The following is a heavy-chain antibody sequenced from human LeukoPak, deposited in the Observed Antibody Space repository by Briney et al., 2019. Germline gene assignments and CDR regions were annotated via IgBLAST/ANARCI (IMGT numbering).Heavy chain of an antibody. Sequence: GGTLRLSCTASGFTFGDYAMTWVRQAPGKGLEWVGFIRSKAYGGTTEFAASVKGRFTISRDDSKSIAYLQMNSLKTEDTAVYYCTTYDPSNYYGMDVWGQGTTVTVS. CDR3: TTYDPSNYYGMDV. V-gene: IGHV3-49*04. CDR1: GFTFGDYA. D-gene: IGHD5-12*01. CDR2: IRSKAYGGTT. J-gene: IGHJ6*02.